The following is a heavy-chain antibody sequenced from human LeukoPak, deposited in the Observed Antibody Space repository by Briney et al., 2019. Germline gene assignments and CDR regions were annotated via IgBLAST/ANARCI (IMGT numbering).Heavy chain of an antibody. Sequence: SETLSLTCTVSGGSISSSSYYWGWIRQPPGKGLEWIESIYYSGGTYYNPSLKSRVTISVDTSKNQFSLKLSSVTAADTAVYYCARRLSTYSSSPYFDYWGQGTLVTVSS. CDR2: IYYSGGT. CDR3: ARRLSTYSSSPYFDY. V-gene: IGHV4-39*01. D-gene: IGHD6-6*01. CDR1: GGSISSSSYY. J-gene: IGHJ4*02.